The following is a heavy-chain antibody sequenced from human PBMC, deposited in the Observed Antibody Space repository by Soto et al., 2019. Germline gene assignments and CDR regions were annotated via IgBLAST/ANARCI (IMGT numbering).Heavy chain of an antibody. D-gene: IGHD3-3*01. CDR1: EFCFTRCA. Sequence: PGGSLRLYCAASEFCFTRCAMCWLRKAPGKGLEWVSAISGSGGSTYYADSVKGRFTISRDNSKNTLYLQMNSLRAEDTAVYYCAKGEGYLRFLEWLSLPDYYYYMDVWGKGTTVTVSS. CDR2: ISGSGGST. J-gene: IGHJ6*03. CDR3: AKGEGYLRFLEWLSLPDYYYYMDV. V-gene: IGHV3-23*01.